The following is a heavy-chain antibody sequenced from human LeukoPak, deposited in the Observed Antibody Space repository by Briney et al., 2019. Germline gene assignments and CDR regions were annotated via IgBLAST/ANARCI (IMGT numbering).Heavy chain of an antibody. V-gene: IGHV1-8*03. CDR2: MNPNSGNT. CDR1: GYTFTSYD. J-gene: IGHJ6*03. D-gene: IGHD3-3*01. Sequence: ASVKVSCKASGYTFTSYDINWVRQATGQGLEWMGWMNPNSGNTGYAQKFQGRVTITRNTSISTAYMELSSLRSEDTAVYYCARTPHVYDFWSGYLPYYYYYYMDVWGKGTTVTVSS. CDR3: ARTPHVYDFWSGYLPYYYYYYMDV.